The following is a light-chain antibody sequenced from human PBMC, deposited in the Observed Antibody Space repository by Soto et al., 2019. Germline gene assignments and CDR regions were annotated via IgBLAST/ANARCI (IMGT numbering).Light chain of an antibody. CDR3: QLLNSYPPWT. CDR2: AAS. J-gene: IGKJ1*01. CDR1: QGISSY. V-gene: IGKV1-9*01. Sequence: DIQLTQSPSFLSASVGDRVTITCRASQGISSYLAWYQQKPGKAPKLLIYAASTLQSGVPSRFSGSGSGTEFPLTISSLQPEDFATYYCQLLNSYPPWTFGQGTKVEIK.